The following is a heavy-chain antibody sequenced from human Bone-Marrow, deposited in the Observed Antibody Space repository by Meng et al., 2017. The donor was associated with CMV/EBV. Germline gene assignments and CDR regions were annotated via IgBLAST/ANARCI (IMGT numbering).Heavy chain of an antibody. CDR2: VYSRGHT. V-gene: IGHV4-39*01. CDR3: AKCSAGTMRDY. Sequence: SETLSLTCTVSGGSISGSNDYWGWIRQAPGEGLEWIGIVYSRGHTSYNPSLKSRVSISIDTSKSQFSLSLSSVTAADTALYYCAKCSAGTMRDYWVPGTRVTVSS. CDR1: GGSISGSNDY. J-gene: IGHJ4*02. D-gene: IGHD3-10*02.